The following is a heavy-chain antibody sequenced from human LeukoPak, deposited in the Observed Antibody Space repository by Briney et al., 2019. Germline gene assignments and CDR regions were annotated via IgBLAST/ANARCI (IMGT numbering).Heavy chain of an antibody. CDR2: INDYSGNT. CDR3: AGGRIAKIVVVHSFQYGMDV. V-gene: IGHV4-34*01. CDR1: GGSFTDYF. Sequence: SETLSLTCDVFGGSFTDYFWTWIRQSPGKGLEWIGEINDYSGNTNYNPSLNSRVSISLEKSKNQFSLELRSVTAADTAVYYCAGGRIAKIVVVHSFQYGMDVWGQGTTVTVSS. J-gene: IGHJ6*02. D-gene: IGHD3-22*01.